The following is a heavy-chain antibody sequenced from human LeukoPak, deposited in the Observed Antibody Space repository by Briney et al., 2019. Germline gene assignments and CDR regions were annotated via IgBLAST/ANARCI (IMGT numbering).Heavy chain of an antibody. CDR3: ARVTIAIFGVIYDY. CDR2: INHSGST. D-gene: IGHD3-3*01. Sequence: PSETLSLTCAVYGGSFSGYYWSWIRQPPGKGLEWIGEINHSGSTNYNPSLKSRVTISVDTSKNQFSLKLSSVTAADTAVYYCARVTIAIFGVIYDYWGQGTLVTVSS. J-gene: IGHJ4*02. V-gene: IGHV4-34*01. CDR1: GGSFSGYY.